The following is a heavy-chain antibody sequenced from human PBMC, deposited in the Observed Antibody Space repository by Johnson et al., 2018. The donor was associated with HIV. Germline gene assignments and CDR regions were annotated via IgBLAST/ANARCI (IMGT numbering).Heavy chain of an antibody. V-gene: IGHV3-30*04. D-gene: IGHD4-23*01. J-gene: IGHJ3*02. CDR2: ISYAGSNK. CDR1: GFTFSSYA. CDR3: TRSSTVLTPNDI. Sequence: QVQLVESGGGVVQPGRSLRLSCAASGFTFSSYAMHWVRQAPGKGLAWVAVISYAGSNKYYVSSVKGRFTISRDNSKNTLYLQMKSLRAEDMAVYYCTRSSTVLTPNDIWGQGTMVTVSS.